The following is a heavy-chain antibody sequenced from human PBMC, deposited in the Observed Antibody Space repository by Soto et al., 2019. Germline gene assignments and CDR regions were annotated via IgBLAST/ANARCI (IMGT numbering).Heavy chain of an antibody. Sequence: SETLSLTCSVSGGSLSGYDWSWIRQPPGKGLEYIAYMYHTGNAKYSPSLQSRVTLSVDTSKNQFSLRLASVTAADTAVYYCARDRTSSGYYFDYSLDYWGQGTRVTVSS. CDR2: MYHTGNA. D-gene: IGHD3-22*01. V-gene: IGHV4-59*01. CDR3: ARDRTSSGYYFDYSLDY. CDR1: GGSLSGYD. J-gene: IGHJ4*02.